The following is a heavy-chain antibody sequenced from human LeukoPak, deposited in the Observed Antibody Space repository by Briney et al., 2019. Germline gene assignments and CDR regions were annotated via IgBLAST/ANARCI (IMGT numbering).Heavy chain of an antibody. CDR1: GFTFSSYA. CDR2: ISASDGTR. J-gene: IGHJ4*02. Sequence: GGSLRLSCAASGFTFSSYAMSWVRQAPGKGLEWVSVISASDGTRHYAASVKGRFTISRDNSKNTLYLQMNSLRAEDAAVYYCATRLYTSDLAGDYWGQGTLVTVSS. D-gene: IGHD6-19*01. V-gene: IGHV3-23*01. CDR3: ATRLYTSDLAGDY.